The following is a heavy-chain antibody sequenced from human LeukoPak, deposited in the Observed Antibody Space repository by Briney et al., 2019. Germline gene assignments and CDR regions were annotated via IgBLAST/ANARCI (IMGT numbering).Heavy chain of an antibody. J-gene: IGHJ4*02. CDR2: IIPILGIA. CDR3: ARGPPYYYGSGSYYNQ. D-gene: IGHD3-10*01. CDR1: GGTFSSYA. V-gene: IGHV1-69*04. Sequence: SVKVSCKASGGTFSSYAISWVRQAPGQGGEWRGRIIPILGIANYAQKFQGRVTITADKSTSTAYMELSSLRSEDTAVYYCARGPPYYYGSGSYYNQWGQGTLVTVSS.